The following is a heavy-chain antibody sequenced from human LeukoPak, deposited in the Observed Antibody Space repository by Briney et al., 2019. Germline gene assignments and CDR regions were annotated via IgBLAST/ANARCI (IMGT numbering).Heavy chain of an antibody. CDR2: FDPEDGET. CDR1: GYTLTELS. V-gene: IGHV1-24*01. Sequence: ASVKVSCKVSGYTLTELSMHWVRQAPGKGLEWMGGFDPEDGETIYAQKFQGRVTMTEDTSTDTAYMELSSLRSEDTAVYYCARAGGTERIYYYYGMDVWGQGTTVTVSS. D-gene: IGHD2/OR15-2a*01. CDR3: ARAGGTERIYYYYGMDV. J-gene: IGHJ6*02.